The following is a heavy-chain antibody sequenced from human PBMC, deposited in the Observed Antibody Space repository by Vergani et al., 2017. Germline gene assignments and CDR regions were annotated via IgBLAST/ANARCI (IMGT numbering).Heavy chain of an antibody. D-gene: IGHD4-23*01. CDR1: GGSISSGSYY. Sequence: QVQLQKSGPGLVKPSQTLSLTCTVSGGSISSGSYYWSWIRQPAGKGLEWIGRIYTSGSTNYNPSLKSRVTISVDTSKNQFSLKLSSVTAADTAVYYCASSTVVTPRGRYYYYYGMDVWGQGTTVTVSS. J-gene: IGHJ6*02. CDR2: IYTSGST. V-gene: IGHV4-61*02. CDR3: ASSTVVTPRGRYYYYYGMDV.